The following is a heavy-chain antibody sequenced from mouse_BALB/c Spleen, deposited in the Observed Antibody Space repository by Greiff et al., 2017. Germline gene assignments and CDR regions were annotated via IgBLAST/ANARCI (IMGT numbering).Heavy chain of an antibody. CDR3: TRQGLRQSYAMDY. CDR1: GYTFTSYW. CDR2: IYPGSGST. Sequence: LQQPGSELVRPGASVKLSCKASGYTFTSYWMHWVKQRHGPGLEWIGNIYPGSGSTNYDEKFKSKGTLTVDTSSSTAYMHLSSLTSEDSAVYYCTRQGLRQSYAMDYWGQGTSVTVSS. D-gene: IGHD2-4*01. V-gene: IGHV1S22*01. J-gene: IGHJ4*01.